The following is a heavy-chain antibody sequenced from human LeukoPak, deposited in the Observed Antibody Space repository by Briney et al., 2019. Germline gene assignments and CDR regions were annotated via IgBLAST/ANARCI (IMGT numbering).Heavy chain of an antibody. CDR3: ARETTVVTPGRSDVFDI. J-gene: IGHJ3*02. CDR1: GGSISSGDYY. V-gene: IGHV4-30-4*01. D-gene: IGHD4-23*01. CDR2: IYYSGST. Sequence: SQTLSLTCTVSGGSISSGDYYWSWIRQPPGKGLEWIGYIYYSGSTYYNPSPKSRVTISVDTSKNQFSLKLSSVTAADTAVYYCARETTVVTPGRSDVFDIWGQGTMVTVSS.